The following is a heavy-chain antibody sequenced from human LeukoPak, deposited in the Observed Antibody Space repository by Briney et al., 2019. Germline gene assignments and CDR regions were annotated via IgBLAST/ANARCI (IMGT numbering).Heavy chain of an antibody. CDR2: ISSSGSTI. Sequence: GGSLRLSCAASGFTFSSYEMNWVRQAPGKGLEWVSYISSSGSTIYYADSVKGRFTISRDNAKNSLYLQMNSPRAEDTAVYYCASHNALEYYYDSSATVDYWGQGTLVTVSS. J-gene: IGHJ4*02. V-gene: IGHV3-48*03. D-gene: IGHD3-22*01. CDR3: ASHNALEYYYDSSATVDY. CDR1: GFTFSSYE.